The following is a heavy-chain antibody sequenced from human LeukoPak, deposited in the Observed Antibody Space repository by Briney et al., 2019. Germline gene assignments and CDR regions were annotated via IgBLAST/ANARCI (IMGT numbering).Heavy chain of an antibody. CDR3: ARRSGWYGGSFDY. CDR1: GGSISSSGYY. V-gene: IGHV4-39*01. D-gene: IGHD6-19*01. J-gene: IGHJ4*02. CDR2: IYYSGST. Sequence: SEALSLTCTVSGGSISSSGYYWGWTRQPPGKGLEWIGSIYYSGSTYYNPSLKSRVTISVDTSKNQFSLKLSSVTAADTAVYYCARRSGWYGGSFDYWGQGTLVTVSS.